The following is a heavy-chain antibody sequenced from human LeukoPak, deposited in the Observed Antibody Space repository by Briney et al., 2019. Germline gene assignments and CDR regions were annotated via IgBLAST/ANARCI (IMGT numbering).Heavy chain of an antibody. CDR3: AREQVVPTAMLNMDV. Sequence: SETLSLTCTVSGGSISSGDYYWNWIRQPPGKGLEWIGYIYYTGSTYYNPSLKSRVTISVDTSKNQFSLKLSSVTAADTAVYYCAREQVVPTAMLNMDVWGKGTTVTVSS. CDR2: IYYTGST. V-gene: IGHV4-30-4*08. D-gene: IGHD2-2*01. CDR1: GGSISSGDYY. J-gene: IGHJ6*03.